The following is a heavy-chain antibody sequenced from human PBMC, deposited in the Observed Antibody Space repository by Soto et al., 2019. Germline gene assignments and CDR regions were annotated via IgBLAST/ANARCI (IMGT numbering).Heavy chain of an antibody. CDR2: IYYSGST. CDR3: ARFSGTMVRGVFWNYYGMDV. V-gene: IGHV4-59*01. J-gene: IGHJ6*02. CDR1: GGSISSYY. Sequence: SETLSLTCTVSGGSISSYYWSWIRQPPGKGLEWIGYIYYSGSTNYNPSLKSRVTISVDTSKNQFSLKLSSVTAADTAVYYCARFSGTMVRGVFWNYYGMDVWGQGTTVTVSS. D-gene: IGHD3-10*01.